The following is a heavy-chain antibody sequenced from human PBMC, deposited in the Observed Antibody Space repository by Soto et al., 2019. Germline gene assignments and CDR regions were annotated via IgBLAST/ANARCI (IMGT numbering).Heavy chain of an antibody. Sequence: EVQLVESGGGLVQPGGSLRLSCAVSGFTVGSNYMSWVRQAPGKGLEWVSVIYSGGSTYYADSVKGRFTISRDNSKNTLYLQMNSLRAEDTAVYYCAKEGIRSPLYYWGLGTLVTVSS. CDR3: AKEGIRSPLYY. CDR2: IYSGGST. D-gene: IGHD4-17*01. V-gene: IGHV3-66*01. CDR1: GFTVGSNY. J-gene: IGHJ4*02.